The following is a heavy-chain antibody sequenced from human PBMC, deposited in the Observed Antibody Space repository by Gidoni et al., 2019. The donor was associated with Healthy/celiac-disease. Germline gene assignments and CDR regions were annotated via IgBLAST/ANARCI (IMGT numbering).Heavy chain of an antibody. CDR2: IYYSGST. CDR3: ARDNRKGAFDI. Sequence: QVQLQESGPGLVKPSQTLSLTCTVSGGSISSGGYYWSWIRQHPGKGLELIGYIYYSGSTYYNPSLKSRVTISVDTSKNQFSRKLSSVTAADTAVYYCARDNRKGAFDIWGQGTMVTVSS. CDR1: GGSISSGGYY. V-gene: IGHV4-31*03. J-gene: IGHJ3*02.